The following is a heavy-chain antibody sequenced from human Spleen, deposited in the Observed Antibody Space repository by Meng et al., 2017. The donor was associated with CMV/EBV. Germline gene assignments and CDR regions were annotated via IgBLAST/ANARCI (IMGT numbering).Heavy chain of an antibody. D-gene: IGHD3-10*01. CDR2: IRYDGSNK. V-gene: IGHV3-30*02. Sequence: GESLKISCAASGFTFSSYGMHWVRQAPGKGLEWVAFIRYDGSNKYYADSVKGRFTISRDNAKNSLYLQMNSLRAEDTAVYYCARMISGSGGAFDIWGQGTMVTVSS. CDR1: GFTFSSYG. J-gene: IGHJ3*02. CDR3: ARMISGSGGAFDI.